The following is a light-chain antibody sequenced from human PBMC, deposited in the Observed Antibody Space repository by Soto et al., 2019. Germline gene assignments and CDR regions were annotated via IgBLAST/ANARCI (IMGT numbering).Light chain of an antibody. CDR1: TGPVTSGFY. J-gene: IGLJ1*01. CDR2: ITT. Sequence: QAVVTQEPSLTVSPGGTVTLTCASSTGPVTSGFYPHWVQQKPGQAPRTLIYITTNKHSWTPARFSGSLLGGKAALTLSGVQPEDEADYYRLLYYGGSYVFGAGTQLTVL. V-gene: IGLV7-43*01. CDR3: LLYYGGSYV.